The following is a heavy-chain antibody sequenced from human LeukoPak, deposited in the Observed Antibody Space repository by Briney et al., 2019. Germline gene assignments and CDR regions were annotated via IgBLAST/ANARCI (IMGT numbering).Heavy chain of an antibody. CDR1: GFTFSSFA. CDR3: AREQTRTYYYGMDV. Sequence: GGSLRLSCAASGFTFSSFAMTWVRQAPGKGLEWVSVIYSGGSTYYADSVKGRFTISRDNSKNTLYLQMNSLRAEDTAVYYCAREQTRTYYYGMDVWGQGTTVTVSS. J-gene: IGHJ6*02. V-gene: IGHV3-53*01. CDR2: IYSGGST.